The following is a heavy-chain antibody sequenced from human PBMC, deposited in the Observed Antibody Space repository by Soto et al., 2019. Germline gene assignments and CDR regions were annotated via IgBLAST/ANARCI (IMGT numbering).Heavy chain of an antibody. CDR3: ARYEAAHTFDP. V-gene: IGHV1-18*01. CDR1: GYTFTSYG. Sequence: QVQLVQSGAEVKKPGASVKVSCKASGYTFTSYGISWVRQAPGQGLEWMGGISPYNGNTNYAQKLQGRVTMTTDTPTSTAYMELRILRSADTAVYYCARYEAAHTFDPWGHGIMVTVSS. CDR2: ISPYNGNT. J-gene: IGHJ5*02. D-gene: IGHD3-16*01.